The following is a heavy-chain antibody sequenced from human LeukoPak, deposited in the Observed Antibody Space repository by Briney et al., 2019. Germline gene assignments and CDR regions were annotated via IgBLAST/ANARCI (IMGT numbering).Heavy chain of an antibody. V-gene: IGHV1-2*02. J-gene: IGHJ4*02. D-gene: IGHD2-2*01. CDR2: INPNSGGT. Sequence: ASVKVSCKASGYTFTGYYMHWVRQAPGQGLEWMGCINPNSGGTNYAQKFQGRVTMTRDTSISTAYMELSRLRSDDTAVYYCASPPEYCSSTSCYLDFDYWGQGTLVTVSS. CDR3: ASPPEYCSSTSCYLDFDY. CDR1: GYTFTGYY.